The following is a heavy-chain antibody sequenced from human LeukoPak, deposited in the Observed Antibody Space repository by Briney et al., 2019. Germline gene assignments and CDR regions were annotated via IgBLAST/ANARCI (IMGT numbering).Heavy chain of an antibody. V-gene: IGHV4-59*01. J-gene: IGHJ5*02. CDR1: VGSLSSYY. CDR2: IYYSGST. CDR3: ARSSTYCDSSGYYGWFDP. Sequence: SETLSLTCTVSVGSLSSYYWSWIRQPPGEGLEWSGDIYYSGSTNYNPSLKSRVTISVDTSKNQFSLKLSSVTAADTAVYYCARSSTYCDSSGYYGWFDPWGQGTLVTVSS. D-gene: IGHD3-22*01.